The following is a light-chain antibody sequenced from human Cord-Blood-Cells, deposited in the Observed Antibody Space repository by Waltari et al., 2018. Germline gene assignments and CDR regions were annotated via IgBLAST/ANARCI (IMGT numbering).Light chain of an antibody. J-gene: IGKJ5*01. V-gene: IGKV1-8*01. Sequence: AIRMTQPPSSLSASTGDSVTITCRASQGISSYLAWYQQKPGKAPKLLIYAASTLQSGVPSRFSGSGSGTDFTLTISCLQSEDFATYYCQQYYSYPITFGQGTRLEIK. CDR1: QGISSY. CDR2: AAS. CDR3: QQYYSYPIT.